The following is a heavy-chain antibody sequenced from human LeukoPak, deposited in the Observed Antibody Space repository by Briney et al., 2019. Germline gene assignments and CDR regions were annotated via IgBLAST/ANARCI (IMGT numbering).Heavy chain of an antibody. Sequence: SETLSLTCTVSGGSISSYYWSWIRQPPGKGLEWIGYIYYSGSTNYNPSLKSRVTISVDTSKNQFSLKLSSVTAADTAVYYCARIQPDLGAFDIWGQGTMVTVSS. CDR2: IYYSGST. V-gene: IGHV4-59*01. D-gene: IGHD5-18*01. J-gene: IGHJ3*02. CDR1: GGSISSYY. CDR3: ARIQPDLGAFDI.